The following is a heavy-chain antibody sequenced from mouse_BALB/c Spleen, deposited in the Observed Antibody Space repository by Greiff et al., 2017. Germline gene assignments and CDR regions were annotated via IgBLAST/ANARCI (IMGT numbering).Heavy chain of an antibody. Sequence: VKLMESGPGLVAPSQSLSITCTVSGFSLTSYDISWIRQPPGKGLEWLGVIWTGGGTNYNSAFMSRLSISKDNSKSQVFLKMNSLQTDDTAIYYCVRVDDYDSFAYWGQGTLVTVSA. CDR3: VRVDDYDSFAY. CDR2: IWTGGGT. D-gene: IGHD2-4*01. CDR1: GFSLTSYD. J-gene: IGHJ3*01. V-gene: IGHV2-9-2*01.